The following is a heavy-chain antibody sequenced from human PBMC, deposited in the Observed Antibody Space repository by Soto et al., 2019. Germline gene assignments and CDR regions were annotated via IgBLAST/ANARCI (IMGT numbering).Heavy chain of an antibody. CDR3: AKRPTYYYDSSGYYFAY. CDR1: GFTFSSYA. V-gene: IGHV3-23*01. D-gene: IGHD3-22*01. Sequence: PGGSLRLSCAASGFTFSSYAMSWARQAPGKGLEWVSAISGSGGSTYYADSVKGRFTISRDNSKNTLFLQMNSLRAEDTAVYYCAKRPTYYYDSSGYYFAYWGQGTLVTVSS. J-gene: IGHJ4*02. CDR2: ISGSGGST.